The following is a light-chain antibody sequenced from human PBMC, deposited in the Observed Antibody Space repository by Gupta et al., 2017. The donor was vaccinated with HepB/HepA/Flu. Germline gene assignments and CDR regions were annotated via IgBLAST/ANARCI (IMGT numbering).Light chain of an antibody. CDR1: KLGDKY. CDR3: QAWDSNTVV. V-gene: IGLV3-1*01. Sequence: SYELTQPPSVSVSPGQTASITCSGDKLGDKYVCWYQQKPGQSPILVIYQDNKRPSGIPERFSGSNSGNTATLTVGGTQAGDEAYYYWQAWDSNTVVFGGGTKLTVL. CDR2: QDN. J-gene: IGLJ2*01.